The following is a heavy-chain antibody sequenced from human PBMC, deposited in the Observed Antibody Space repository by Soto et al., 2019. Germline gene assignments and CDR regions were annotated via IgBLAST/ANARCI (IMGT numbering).Heavy chain of an antibody. CDR3: ARGGHDFWSGPLDY. CDR1: EGSFSGYY. J-gene: IGHJ4*02. D-gene: IGHD3-3*01. CDR2: IKTSGST. Sequence: PSETLSLTYAVEEGSFSGYYCSCILQPPGKGLEWIGRIKTSGSTNYNPSLKSRVTMSVDTSENQFSLKLSSVTAADTAVYYCARGGHDFWSGPLDYWGQGSLVTVSS. V-gene: IGHV4-59*10.